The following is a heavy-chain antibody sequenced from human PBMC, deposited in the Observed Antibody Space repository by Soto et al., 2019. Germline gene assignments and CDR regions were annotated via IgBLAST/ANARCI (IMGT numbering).Heavy chain of an antibody. J-gene: IGHJ6*02. CDR1: GVSFSGYY. CDR3: ATLASYDFWSGYYLDQYGMDV. Sequence: PAETLSLTCAVYGVSFSGYYWSWIRQPPGKGLEWIGEINHSGSTNYNPSLKSRVTISVDTSKNQYSLKLSSVTAADTAVYYCATLASYDFWSGYYLDQYGMDVWGQGTTVTVSS. CDR2: INHSGST. V-gene: IGHV4-34*01. D-gene: IGHD3-3*01.